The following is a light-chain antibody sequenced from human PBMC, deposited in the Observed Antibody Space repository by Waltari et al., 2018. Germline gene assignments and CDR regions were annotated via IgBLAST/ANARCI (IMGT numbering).Light chain of an antibody. V-gene: IGKV1-17*01. CDR3: SHHNTYPLT. Sequence: DIQMTQSPSSLSASVGDTVTITCRASQGISTYLNWFQQKPGKAPKLLIYAATTLQSGVPSRFRGSGSGTAFTLTISTLQPEDFATYYCSHHNTYPLTFGGGTKVEIK. J-gene: IGKJ4*01. CDR2: AAT. CDR1: QGISTY.